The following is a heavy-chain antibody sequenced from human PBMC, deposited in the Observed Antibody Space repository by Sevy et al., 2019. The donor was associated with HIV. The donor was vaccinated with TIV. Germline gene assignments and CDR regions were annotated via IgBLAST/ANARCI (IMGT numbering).Heavy chain of an antibody. V-gene: IGHV3-49*03. D-gene: IGHD1-20*01. Sequence: GESLKISCTASGFTFGDYAMSWFRQAPGKGLEWVGFIRSKANGGTTEYAASVKGRFTISRDDSKSIAYLQMNSLKTEDTAVYYCTRGITGNTKLGMVLFDYWGQGTLVTVSS. CDR3: TRGITGNTKLGMVLFDY. CDR2: IRSKANGGTT. J-gene: IGHJ4*02. CDR1: GFTFGDYA.